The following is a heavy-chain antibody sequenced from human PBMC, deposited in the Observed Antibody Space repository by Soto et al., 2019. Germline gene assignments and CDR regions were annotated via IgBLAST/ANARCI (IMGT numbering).Heavy chain of an antibody. CDR3: ARGATHFEY. D-gene: IGHD5-12*01. CDR2: IYHSGST. CDR1: GYSISSGYY. J-gene: IGHJ4*02. V-gene: IGHV4-38-2*01. Sequence: SETLSLTCAVSGYSISSGYYWGWIRQPPGKGLAWIGSIYHSGSTYYNPSLKSRVTISVDTSKNQFSLKLSSVTAADTAVYYCARGATHFEYWGQGTMLTVSS.